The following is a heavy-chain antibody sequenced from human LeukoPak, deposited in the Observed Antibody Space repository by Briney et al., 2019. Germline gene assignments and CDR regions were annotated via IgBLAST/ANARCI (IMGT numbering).Heavy chain of an antibody. D-gene: IGHD3-22*01. CDR2: ISSSSSTI. V-gene: IGHV3-48*01. Sequence: GGSLRLSCAASGSTFSSYSMNWVRQAPGKGLEWVSYISSSSSTIYYADSVKGRFTISRDNAKNSLYLQMNSLRAEDTAVYYCARETYYYDSSGSYNDAFDIWGQGTMVTVSS. CDR1: GSTFSSYS. CDR3: ARETYYYDSSGSYNDAFDI. J-gene: IGHJ3*02.